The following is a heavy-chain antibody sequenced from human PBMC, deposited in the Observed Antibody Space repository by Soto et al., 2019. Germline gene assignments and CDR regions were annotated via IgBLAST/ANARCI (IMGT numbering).Heavy chain of an antibody. CDR1: GFTFSGFD. CDR2: IGTAGDT. CDR3: AKSQEIGTHFFDS. J-gene: IGHJ4*02. D-gene: IGHD6-13*01. V-gene: IGHV3-13*01. Sequence: GGSLRLSCEASGFTFSGFDMHWVRQPTGKGLEWVSSIGTAGDTYYAVSVKGRFTISRDNAKNSLSLQMNSLRAGDMAVYFCAKSQEIGTHFFDSWGQGTQVTVSA.